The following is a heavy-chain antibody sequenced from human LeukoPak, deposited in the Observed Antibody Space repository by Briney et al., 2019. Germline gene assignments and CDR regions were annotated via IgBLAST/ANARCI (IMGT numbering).Heavy chain of an antibody. CDR2: ISGSGDNT. Sequence: SGGSLRLSCAASGFTFSSYAMSWVRQAPGKGLEWVSGISGSGDNTYYADSVKGRFTISRGNSKNTLYVQVNSLGTEDTAAYYCAKGSYYDSGGSFYFDYWGQGTLVTVSS. D-gene: IGHD3-22*01. J-gene: IGHJ4*02. CDR3: AKGSYYDSGGSFYFDY. V-gene: IGHV3-23*01. CDR1: GFTFSSYA.